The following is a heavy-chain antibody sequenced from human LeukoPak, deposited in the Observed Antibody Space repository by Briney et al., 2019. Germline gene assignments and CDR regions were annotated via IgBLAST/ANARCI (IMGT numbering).Heavy chain of an antibody. CDR2: IYYSGST. CDR1: GGSISSSSYY. J-gene: IGHJ4*02. Sequence: SETLSLTCTVSGGSISSSSYYWGWIRQPPGKGLEWIGSIYYSGSTYYNPSLKSRVTISVDTSKNQFSPKLSSVTAADTAVYYCARHARSIVVVVAASSPFDYWGQGTLVTVSS. CDR3: ARHARSIVVVVAASSPFDY. V-gene: IGHV4-39*01. D-gene: IGHD2-15*01.